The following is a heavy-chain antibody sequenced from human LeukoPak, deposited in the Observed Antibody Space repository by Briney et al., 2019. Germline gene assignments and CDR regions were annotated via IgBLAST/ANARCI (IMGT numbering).Heavy chain of an antibody. CDR2: IYYSGST. CDR1: GGSIRSRSYY. V-gene: IGHV4-39*07. Sequence: SETLSLTCTVSGGSIRSRSYYWGWIRQPPGEGLDWIGSIYYSGSTSYNPSLKSRVTISVDTSKNQFSLRLNSMTAADTAVYYCAREIYASGSYATNWFDPWGQGTLVTVSS. CDR3: AREIYASGSYATNWFDP. D-gene: IGHD3-10*01. J-gene: IGHJ5*02.